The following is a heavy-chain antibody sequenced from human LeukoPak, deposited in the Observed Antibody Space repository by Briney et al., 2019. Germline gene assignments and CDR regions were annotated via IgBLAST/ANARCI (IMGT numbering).Heavy chain of an antibody. V-gene: IGHV4-39*01. CDR3: AGLRRVDGYKYYFDY. J-gene: IGHJ4*02. CDR1: GGSTSSSSYY. D-gene: IGHD5-24*01. Sequence: SETLSLTCTVSGGSTSSSSYYWGWIRQPPGKGLEWIGSIYYSGSTYYNPSLKSRVTTSVDTSKNQFYLKLSSVTAADTAVYYCAGLRRVDGYKYYFDYWGQGTLVTVSS. CDR2: IYYSGST.